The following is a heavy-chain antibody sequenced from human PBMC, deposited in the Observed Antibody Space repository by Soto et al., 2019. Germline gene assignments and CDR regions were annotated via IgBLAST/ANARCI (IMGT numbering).Heavy chain of an antibody. Sequence: EVQLLESGGGLVQPGGSLRLSCAASGFTFSSYAMSWVRQAPGKGLEWVSTISGSGGNIYYADSVKGRFTISRDNSKNTLYLQMNCLRAEDTAVYYCAKVPRYCSGGSCYAGYFQYWGQGTLVSVPS. J-gene: IGHJ1*01. D-gene: IGHD2-15*01. CDR3: AKVPRYCSGGSCYAGYFQY. CDR1: GFTFSSYA. CDR2: ISGSGGNI. V-gene: IGHV3-23*01.